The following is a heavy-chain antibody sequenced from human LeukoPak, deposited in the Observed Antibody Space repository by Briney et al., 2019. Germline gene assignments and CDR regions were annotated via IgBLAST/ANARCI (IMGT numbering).Heavy chain of an antibody. D-gene: IGHD2-15*01. CDR3: ARLDCVLEGCYNH. CDR2: VSADGTT. Sequence: SETLSLTCSVSGDSVTSSYWNWIRQPPGKGLEWIGYVSADGTTNYSLSLRSRLIMSVDTAKNDISLILMSVTAADTAIYYCARLDCVLEGCYNHWGRGILVTVAS. V-gene: IGHV4-59*08. CDR1: GDSVTSSY. J-gene: IGHJ4*02.